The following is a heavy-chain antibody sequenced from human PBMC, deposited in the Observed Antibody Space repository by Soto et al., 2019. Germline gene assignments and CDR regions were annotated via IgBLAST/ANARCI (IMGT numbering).Heavy chain of an antibody. J-gene: IGHJ6*02. Sequence: PGGSLRLSCAASGCTFSSYAMHWVRQAPGKGLEWVAVISYDGSNKYYADSVKGRFTISRDNSKNTLYLQMNSLRAEDTAVYYCARDPHINIVVVPAAPSNYYYGMDVWGQGTTVTVSS. CDR3: ARDPHINIVVVPAAPSNYYYGMDV. CDR1: GCTFSSYA. V-gene: IGHV3-30-3*01. D-gene: IGHD2-2*01. CDR2: ISYDGSNK.